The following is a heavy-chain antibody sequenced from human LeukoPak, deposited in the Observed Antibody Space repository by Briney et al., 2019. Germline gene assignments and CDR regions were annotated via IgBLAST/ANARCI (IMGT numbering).Heavy chain of an antibody. V-gene: IGHV3-7*01. CDR2: TKQDGSEQ. CDR3: ARDRCSSTSCFYDY. J-gene: IGHJ4*02. CDR1: GFTFSHYW. D-gene: IGHD2-2*01. Sequence: GGSLRLSCAASGFTFSHYWMTWVRQAPGKGLEWVANTKQDGSEQYYVDSVKGRFTISRDNAKNSLYLQMNSLRVEDTAVYYCARDRCSSTSCFYDYWGQGTLVTVSS.